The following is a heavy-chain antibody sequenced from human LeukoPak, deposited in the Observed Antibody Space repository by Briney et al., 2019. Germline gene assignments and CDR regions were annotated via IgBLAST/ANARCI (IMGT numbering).Heavy chain of an antibody. V-gene: IGHV3-48*01. CDR2: ISNGGSTT. D-gene: IGHD3-9*01. Sequence: PGGTLRLSCAASGFTFSSYGMSWVRQAPGKGLEWVAHISNGGSTTYYADSVKGRFTISRDSGKNSVYLQMNSLRAEDTAVYYCARDRTYYDVVTGPDNAFDFWGQGTTVIVSS. CDR3: ARDRTYYDVVTGPDNAFDF. CDR1: GFTFSSYG. J-gene: IGHJ3*01.